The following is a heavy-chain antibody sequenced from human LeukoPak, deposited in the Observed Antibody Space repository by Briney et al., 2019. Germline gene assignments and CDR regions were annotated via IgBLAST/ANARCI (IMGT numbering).Heavy chain of an antibody. CDR3: AKDLIMITFGGVIATDY. Sequence: GGSLRLSCAASGFTLSSYAMSWVRQAPGKGLEWVSAISGSGGSTSYADSVKGRFTISRDNSKNTLYLQMNSLRAEDTAVYYCAKDLIMITFGGVIATDYWGQGTLVTVSS. J-gene: IGHJ4*02. CDR2: ISGSGGST. V-gene: IGHV3-23*01. CDR1: GFTLSSYA. D-gene: IGHD3-16*02.